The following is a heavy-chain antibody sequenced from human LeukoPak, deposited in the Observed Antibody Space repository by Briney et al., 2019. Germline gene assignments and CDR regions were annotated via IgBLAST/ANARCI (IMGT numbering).Heavy chain of an antibody. Sequence: SETLSLTCTVSGDSLSGFSWNWIRQSAGKGLEWIGRIYVGGSSNYNPSLRGRVTMSVDMSTNQSSLKLRTLTAADTATYYCARVSPVTVAGFDYWGQGVRVTVSS. V-gene: IGHV4-4*07. CDR1: GDSLSGFS. CDR3: ARVSPVTVAGFDY. CDR2: IYVGGSS. J-gene: IGHJ4*02. D-gene: IGHD6-19*01.